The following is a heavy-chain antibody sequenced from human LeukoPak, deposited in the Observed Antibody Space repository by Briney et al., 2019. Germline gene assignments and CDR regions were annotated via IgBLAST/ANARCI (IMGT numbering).Heavy chain of an antibody. D-gene: IGHD4-17*01. V-gene: IGHV3-23*01. CDR1: GFTFNNYG. J-gene: IGHJ3*02. CDR2: ISGSGGRT. CDR3: AKDPNGDYVGTFDM. Sequence: GGSLRLSCAASGFTFNNYGMSWVRQAPGEGLEWVSFISGSGGRTDYAESVKGRFTISRDNSKKMVYLQMNSLRDEDTATYYCAKDPNGDYVGTFDMWGQGTMVTVSS.